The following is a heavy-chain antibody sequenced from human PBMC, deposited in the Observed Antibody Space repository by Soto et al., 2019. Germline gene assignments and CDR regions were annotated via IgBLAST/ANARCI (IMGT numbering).Heavy chain of an antibody. J-gene: IGHJ5*02. D-gene: IGHD3-3*01. CDR3: ARGEYDFWSGYYKGNWFDP. V-gene: IGHV1-18*01. CDR2: ISAYNGNT. CDR1: GYTFTSYG. Sequence: QVQLVQSGAEVKKPGASVKVSCKASGYTFTSYGISWVRQAPGQGREWMGWISAYNGNTNYAQKLQGRVTMTTDTSTSTAYMELRSLRSDDTAVYYCARGEYDFWSGYYKGNWFDPWGQGTLVTVSS.